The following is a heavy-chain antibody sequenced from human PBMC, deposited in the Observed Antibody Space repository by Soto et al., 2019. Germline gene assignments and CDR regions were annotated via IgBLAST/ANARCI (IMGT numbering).Heavy chain of an antibody. CDR2: LSYDGSRK. CDR1: GFTFSSYG. V-gene: IGHV3-30*18. J-gene: IGHJ4*02. Sequence: GGSLRLSCAASGFTFSSYGMHWVRQAPGKGLEWVAHLSYDGSRKHYADSVKGRFTISRDNSENTLYLQMNSLRTEDTAVYYCSKDSYYHDSSGYYIFDYWGQGTLVTVSS. CDR3: SKDSYYHDSSGYYIFDY. D-gene: IGHD3-22*01.